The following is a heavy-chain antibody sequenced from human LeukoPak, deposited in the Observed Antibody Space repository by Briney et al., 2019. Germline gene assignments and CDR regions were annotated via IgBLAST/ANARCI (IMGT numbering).Heavy chain of an antibody. CDR2: IIPILGIA. CDR3: ASNYYDSSGYSDY. D-gene: IGHD3-22*01. Sequence: SVKVSCKASGGTFSSYAISWVRQAPGQGLEWMGRIIPILGIANYAQKFQGRVTITADRSTSTAYMELSSLRSEDTAVYYCASNYYDSSGYSDYWGQGTLVTVSS. J-gene: IGHJ4*02. V-gene: IGHV1-69*04. CDR1: GGTFSSYA.